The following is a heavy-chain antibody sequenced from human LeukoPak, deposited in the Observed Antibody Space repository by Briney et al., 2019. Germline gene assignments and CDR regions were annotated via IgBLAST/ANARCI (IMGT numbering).Heavy chain of an antibody. J-gene: IGHJ4*02. D-gene: IGHD6-19*01. Sequence: GSLRLSCAASGFTFSSYWMTWVRQAPGKGLEWVANIKGDESAKYYADSVKGRFTISRDNSKNTLYLQMNSLRAEDTAVYYCARVSSHSGWNSILRDYWGQGTLVTVSS. V-gene: IGHV3-7*01. CDR3: ARVSSHSGWNSILRDY. CDR1: GFTFSSYW. CDR2: IKGDESAK.